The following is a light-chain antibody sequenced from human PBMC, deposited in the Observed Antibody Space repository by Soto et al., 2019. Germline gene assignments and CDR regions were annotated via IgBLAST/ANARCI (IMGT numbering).Light chain of an antibody. V-gene: IGKV1-12*01. CDR1: QGIKNW. CDR3: QQAASFPIT. Sequence: IQMTQSPSYVSASVGDRFTIPCRASQGIKNWLAWYQQKPGKAPNLLIYTGSSLQSGVPSRFSGSGSGTDFTLTINSLQPEDFATYYCQQAASFPITFGQGTRLEIK. J-gene: IGKJ5*01. CDR2: TGS.